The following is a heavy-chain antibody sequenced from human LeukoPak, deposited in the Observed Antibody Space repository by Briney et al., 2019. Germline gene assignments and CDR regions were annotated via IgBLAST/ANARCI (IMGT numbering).Heavy chain of an antibody. V-gene: IGHV1-69*06. D-gene: IGHD3-9*01. J-gene: IGHJ6*03. Sequence: SVKVSCKASGYTFSSYAISWVRQAPGQGLEWMGGIIPMFGTASYAQKFQGRVTITADISTRTGYMELSSLISEDTAVYYCARGADWQVLEYYYYYMDVWGKGTTVTVSS. CDR3: ARGADWQVLEYYYYYMDV. CDR2: IIPMFGTA. CDR1: GYTFSSYA.